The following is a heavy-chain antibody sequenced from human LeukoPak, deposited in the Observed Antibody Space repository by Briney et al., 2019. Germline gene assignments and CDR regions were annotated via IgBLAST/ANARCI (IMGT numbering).Heavy chain of an antibody. Sequence: GGPLRLSCAAWGFTFRNYVMNGLRQPPAKGRDGVSFMSSSSSYIYYADSVKGRFTISRDNAKNSLYLQMNSLRAEDTAMYYCARLSSGWSMDYYYGMDVWGQGTTVTVSS. CDR3: ARLSSGWSMDYYYGMDV. J-gene: IGHJ6*02. CDR1: GFTFRNYV. CDR2: MSSSSSYI. D-gene: IGHD6-19*01. V-gene: IGHV3-21*01.